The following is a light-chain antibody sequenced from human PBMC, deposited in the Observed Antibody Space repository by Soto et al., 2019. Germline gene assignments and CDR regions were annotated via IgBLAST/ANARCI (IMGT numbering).Light chain of an antibody. J-gene: IGKJ4*01. CDR2: GAS. V-gene: IGKV3D-15*01. CDR1: QSVSSN. Sequence: EIVMTQSPATLSVSPGERATLSCRASQSVSSNLAWYQQKPGQAPRLLIYGASTRATGIPARFSGSGSGTEFTLTISGLQSEDFAVYYCQQYNNWTPSLTFGGGTKVEIK. CDR3: QQYNNWTPSLT.